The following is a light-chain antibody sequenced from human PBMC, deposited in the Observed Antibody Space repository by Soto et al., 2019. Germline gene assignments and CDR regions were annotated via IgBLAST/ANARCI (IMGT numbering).Light chain of an antibody. J-gene: IGKJ2*01. CDR2: GSS. CDR1: QTGSNNY. CDR3: QQYGSSPPYT. Sequence: EVVLTQSPGTLSLSPGERATLSCRASQTGSNNYLAWYQHKHGQSPKLLIFGSSDRATGIPYRFSGSGSGTDFTLTISRLQPEDFAVNYCQQYGSSPPYTFGQGTKREIK. V-gene: IGKV3-20*01.